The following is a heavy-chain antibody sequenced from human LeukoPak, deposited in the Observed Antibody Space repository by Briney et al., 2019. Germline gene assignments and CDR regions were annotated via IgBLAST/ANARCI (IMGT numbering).Heavy chain of an antibody. J-gene: IGHJ6*03. D-gene: IGHD5-18*01. Sequence: VASVKVSCKASGYTFTSYDINWVRQATGQGLEWMGWMNPNSGNTGYAQKFQGRVTMTRNTSTSTAYMELSSLRSEDTAVYYCARDNGGTAMAYYYYYYMDVWGKGTTVTISS. CDR3: ARDNGGTAMAYYYYYYMDV. CDR2: MNPNSGNT. CDR1: GYTFTSYD. V-gene: IGHV1-8*01.